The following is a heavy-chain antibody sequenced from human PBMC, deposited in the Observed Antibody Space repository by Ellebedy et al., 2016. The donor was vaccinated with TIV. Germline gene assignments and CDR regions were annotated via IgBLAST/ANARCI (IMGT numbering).Heavy chain of an antibody. Sequence: PGGSLRLSCLASGFTFGDHTLSWFRHAPGKGLEWVGLIRGKPYGGTAEHAASLKGRFFISRDDSKSTPYLQMTKLKADDTAVYYCSRGRGDWGQGVLVAVSS. CDR2: IRGKPYGGTA. CDR3: SRGRGD. CDR1: GFTFGDHT. V-gene: IGHV3-49*03. J-gene: IGHJ4*02. D-gene: IGHD3-10*01.